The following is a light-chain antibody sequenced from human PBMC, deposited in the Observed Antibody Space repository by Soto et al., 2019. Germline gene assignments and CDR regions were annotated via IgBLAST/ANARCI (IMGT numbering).Light chain of an antibody. V-gene: IGKV3-20*01. Sequence: EIVLTQSPGTLSLSPGERATLSCRASQSVSANYFAWYQQRPGQAPRLLIYGASSRAPGIPDRFSGSGSGTDFALTISRLEPEDFAVYYCQQFGTTFGQGTKVEIK. CDR2: GAS. J-gene: IGKJ1*01. CDR1: QSVSANY. CDR3: QQFGTT.